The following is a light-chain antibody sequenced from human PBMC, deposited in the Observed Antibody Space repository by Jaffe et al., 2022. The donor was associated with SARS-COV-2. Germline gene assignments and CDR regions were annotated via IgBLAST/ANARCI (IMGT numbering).Light chain of an antibody. CDR1: QSITNY. Sequence: DIQMTQSPSSLSASVGDRVTITCRASQSITNYLNWYQQKPGKAPKLLIYFASSLQSGVPSRFSGSGSGTDFTLTISSLQPEDFATYTCQQSYTSPPTFGGGTKVEI. J-gene: IGKJ4*01. CDR3: QQSYTSPPT. CDR2: FAS. V-gene: IGKV1-39*01.